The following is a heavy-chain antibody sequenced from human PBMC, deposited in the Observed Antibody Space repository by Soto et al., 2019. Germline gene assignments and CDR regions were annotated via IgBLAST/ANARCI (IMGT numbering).Heavy chain of an antibody. CDR3: ARAVVLTFTRFYDMDV. J-gene: IGHJ6*02. V-gene: IGHV1-69*18. D-gene: IGHD3-9*01. Sequence: QVQLVQSGAEVKTPGSSVKVSCKASGGTFSSYSINWVRQAPGQGLEWMGRLIPMFGTTDYAQRFQGRVTFTADESTRTASMEVTNLTSEDTAVYYCARAVVLTFTRFYDMDVWGQGTTVTVSS. CDR2: LIPMFGTT. CDR1: GGTFSSYS.